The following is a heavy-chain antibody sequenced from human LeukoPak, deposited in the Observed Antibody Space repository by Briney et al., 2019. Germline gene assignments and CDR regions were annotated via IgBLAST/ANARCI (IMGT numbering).Heavy chain of an antibody. CDR3: ARAGLVDINSGYYASPRSLAFDI. V-gene: IGHV1-69*05. CDR2: IIPIFGTA. D-gene: IGHD3-22*01. Sequence: SVKVSCKASGGTFSSYAISWVRQAPGQGLEWMGGIIPIFGTANYAQKFQGRVTITTDESTSTAYMELSSLRSEDTAVYYCARAGLVDINSGYYASPRSLAFDIWGQGTMVTVSS. CDR1: GGTFSSYA. J-gene: IGHJ3*02.